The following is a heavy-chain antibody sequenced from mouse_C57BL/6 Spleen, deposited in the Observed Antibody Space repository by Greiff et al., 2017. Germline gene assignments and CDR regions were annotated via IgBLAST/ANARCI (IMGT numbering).Heavy chain of an antibody. CDR1: GYTFTSYW. CDR3: AREVTTVVAEGYFDY. Sequence: QVQLQQSGAELVKPGASVKLSCKASGYTFTSYWMHWVKQRPGQGLEWIGMIHPNSGSTNYNEKFKSKATLTVDKSSSTAYMQLSSLTSEDSAVYYCAREVTTVVAEGYFDYWGQGTTLTVSS. V-gene: IGHV1-64*01. J-gene: IGHJ2*01. D-gene: IGHD1-1*01. CDR2: IHPNSGST.